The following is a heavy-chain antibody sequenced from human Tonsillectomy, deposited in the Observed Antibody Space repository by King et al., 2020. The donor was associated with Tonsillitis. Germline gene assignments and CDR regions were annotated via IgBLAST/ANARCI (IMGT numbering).Heavy chain of an antibody. CDR1: GDSITSGGFF. V-gene: IGHV4-61*02. CDR2: IYATGTT. CDR3: ARGSSSSIAFDI. Sequence: QLQESGPGLVKPSQTLFLTCTVSGDSITSGGFFWIWIRQSAAKGLEWIGRIYATGTTNSNPSLKSRVTLSIDTTENQFSLTLNSVTATDTAVYYCARGSSSSIAFDIWGQGTMVTVSS. J-gene: IGHJ3*02. D-gene: IGHD6-6*01.